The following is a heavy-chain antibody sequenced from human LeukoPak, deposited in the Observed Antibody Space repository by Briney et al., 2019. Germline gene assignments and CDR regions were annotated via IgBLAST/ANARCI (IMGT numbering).Heavy chain of an antibody. CDR2: IPYSGST. D-gene: IGHD6-13*01. Sequence: SSETLSLTCTVSGGSISSYYWSWIRQPPGKGLEWIGYIPYSGSTNYNPSLKSRVTMSVDTSKNQFSLKLSSVTAADTAVYYCARAGSSSSPPRDYWGQGTLVTVSS. CDR3: ARAGSSSSPPRDY. CDR1: GGSISSYY. J-gene: IGHJ4*02. V-gene: IGHV4-59*01.